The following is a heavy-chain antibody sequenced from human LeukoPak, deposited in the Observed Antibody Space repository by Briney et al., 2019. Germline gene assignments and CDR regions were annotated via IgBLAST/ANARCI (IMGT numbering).Heavy chain of an antibody. CDR3: AKIQAAKDIVVVPAAIPYYYYMDV. Sequence: PGGSLRLSCAASGFTFTSYAMTWLRQAPGKGLEWVSTISGTSGGTYYADSVKGRFTISRDNAKNSLYLQMNSLRAEDTAVYYCAKIQAAKDIVVVPAAIPYYYYMDVWGKGTTVTVSS. CDR1: GFTFTSYA. V-gene: IGHV3-23*01. CDR2: ISGTSGGT. D-gene: IGHD2-2*01. J-gene: IGHJ6*03.